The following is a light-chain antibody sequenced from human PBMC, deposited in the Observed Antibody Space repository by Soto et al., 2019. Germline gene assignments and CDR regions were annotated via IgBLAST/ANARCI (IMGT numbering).Light chain of an antibody. J-gene: IGLJ3*02. CDR2: DVS. V-gene: IGLV2-11*01. Sequence: QSALTQPRSVSGCPGQSVTISCTGSSSDVGGYNFVSWYQQHPGKAPKLMIYDVSKRPSGVPDRFSGSKSGNTASLTISGLPAEDEADYYCCSYAGSYTWVFGGGTKVTVL. CDR1: SSDVGGYNF. CDR3: CSYAGSYTWV.